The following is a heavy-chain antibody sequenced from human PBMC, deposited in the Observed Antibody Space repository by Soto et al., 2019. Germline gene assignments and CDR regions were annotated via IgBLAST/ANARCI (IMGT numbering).Heavy chain of an antibody. CDR1: GFTFSHYS. J-gene: IGHJ6*02. V-gene: IGHV3-21*01. Sequence: EVQLVESGGGLVKPGGSLRLSCATSGFTFSHYSINWARQAPGKGLEWVASISSGGSFIYYADSVKGRFTVSRDNAENSLSLQMNSLRAEDTAVYYCARLNGNYYDSSGYYWYYYGMDVWGQGTTVIVSS. D-gene: IGHD3-22*01. CDR2: ISSGGSFI. CDR3: ARLNGNYYDSSGYYWYYYGMDV.